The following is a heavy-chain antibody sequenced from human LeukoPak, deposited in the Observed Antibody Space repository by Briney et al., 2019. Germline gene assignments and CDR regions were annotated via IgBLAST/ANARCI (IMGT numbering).Heavy chain of an antibody. Sequence: PSETLSLTCTVSGGSISSGSYYWGWIRQPPGKGLEWIGNIYYSGSTYYNPSLKSRVSISVDTSKNQFSLRLSSVTAADTAIYYCARGAYCSSINCYGFDYWGQGTQVTASS. V-gene: IGHV4-39*07. D-gene: IGHD2-2*01. CDR2: IYYSGST. J-gene: IGHJ4*02. CDR1: GGSISSGSYY. CDR3: ARGAYCSSINCYGFDY.